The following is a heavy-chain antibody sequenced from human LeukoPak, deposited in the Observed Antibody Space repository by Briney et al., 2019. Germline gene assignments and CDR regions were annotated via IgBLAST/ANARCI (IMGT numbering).Heavy chain of an antibody. V-gene: IGHV3-9*01. D-gene: IGHD6-19*01. Sequence: GGSLRLSCAASGFTFDDYAMHWVRQAPGKGLEWVSGISWNSGSIGYADSVKGRFTISRDNAKNSLYLQMNSLRAEDTALYYCAKDRAVAGTWDSFDYWGQGTLVTVSS. J-gene: IGHJ4*02. CDR3: AKDRAVAGTWDSFDY. CDR1: GFTFDDYA. CDR2: ISWNSGSI.